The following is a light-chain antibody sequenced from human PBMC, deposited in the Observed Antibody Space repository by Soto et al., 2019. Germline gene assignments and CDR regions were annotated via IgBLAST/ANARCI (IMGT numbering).Light chain of an antibody. V-gene: IGKV3-15*01. CDR1: ESVSNY. Sequence: ENVLTQSPATLSLSPGERATLSCRASESVSNYIAWYQQKPGQAPRLLIYGASTRATGIPARFSGSGSGTEFTLTISSLQSEDFAVYYCQQYNNWPQTFGQGTKVDIK. CDR2: GAS. CDR3: QQYNNWPQT. J-gene: IGKJ1*01.